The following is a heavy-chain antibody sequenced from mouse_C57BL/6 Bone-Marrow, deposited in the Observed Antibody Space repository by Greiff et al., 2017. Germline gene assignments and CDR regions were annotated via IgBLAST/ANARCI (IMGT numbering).Heavy chain of an antibody. J-gene: IGHJ3*01. D-gene: IGHD2-12*01. Sequence: EVQLQQSGAELVRPGASVKLSCTASGFNIKDDYMHWVKQRPEQGLEWIGWIDPENGDTEYASKFQGKATITADTSSNTAYLQLSSLTSEDTAVYYCTTGYSLFAYWGQGTLVTVSA. CDR3: TTGYSLFAY. CDR1: GFNIKDDY. V-gene: IGHV14-4*01. CDR2: IDPENGDT.